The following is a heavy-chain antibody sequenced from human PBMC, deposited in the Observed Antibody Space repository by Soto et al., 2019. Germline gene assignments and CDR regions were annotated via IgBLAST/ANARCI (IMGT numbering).Heavy chain of an antibody. CDR1: GFTFSSYG. D-gene: IGHD5-12*01. V-gene: IGHV3-30*03. J-gene: IGHJ4*02. CDR3: AITLRGYEWCFDY. CDR2: ISYDGSNK. Sequence: GGSLRLSCAASGFTFSSYGMHWVRQAPGKGLEWVAVISYDGSNKYYADSVKGRFTISRDNSKNTLYLHMNSLRAEDTAAYYCAITLRGYEWCFDYWGQGTLVTVSS.